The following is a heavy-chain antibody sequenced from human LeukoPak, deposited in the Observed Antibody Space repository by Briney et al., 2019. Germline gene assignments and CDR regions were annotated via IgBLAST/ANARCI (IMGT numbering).Heavy chain of an antibody. V-gene: IGHV3-23*01. CDR2: ISGSGGET. J-gene: IGHJ4*02. CDR3: AKDRYGSGSYLFDY. D-gene: IGHD3-10*01. CDR1: GFTFSNYN. Sequence: GGSLRLSCAASGFTFSNYNMNWVRQAPGKGLEGVSGISGSGGETYYTDSVKGRFTISRDNSKNTLYLQMNSLRAEDTAVYYCAKDRYGSGSYLFDYWGQGVLVTVSS.